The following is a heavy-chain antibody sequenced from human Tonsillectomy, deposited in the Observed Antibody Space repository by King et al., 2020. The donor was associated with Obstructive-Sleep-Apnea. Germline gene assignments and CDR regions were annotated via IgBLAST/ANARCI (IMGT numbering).Heavy chain of an antibody. Sequence: VQLVESGAEVKKPGASVKVSCKASGYTFTSYGISGVRQAPGQGLEWMVWISAYNGNKNYAQKLQGRGTMTTDTSTRTAYMELRSLRSDDTAVYYCAKGHGSGSYLEDPLLDYWGQGTLVTVSS. CDR1: GYTFTSYG. CDR2: ISAYNGNK. J-gene: IGHJ4*02. CDR3: AKGHGSGSYLEDPLLDY. V-gene: IGHV1-18*01. D-gene: IGHD3-10*01.